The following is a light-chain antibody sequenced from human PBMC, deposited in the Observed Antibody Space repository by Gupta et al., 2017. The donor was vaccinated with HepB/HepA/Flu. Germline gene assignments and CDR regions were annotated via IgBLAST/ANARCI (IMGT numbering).Light chain of an antibody. CDR3: QQYKNWPPLT. V-gene: IGKV3-15*01. CDR1: QSVSSN. CDR2: GAS. Sequence: EIVMTQSPATLSVSPGERATLSCRASQSVSSNLAWYQQKPGQAPRLLIYGASTRANGIPARFSGSGSGTEFTLTISSLQSEDFAVYYCQQYKNWPPLTFGGGTKVEIK. J-gene: IGKJ4*01.